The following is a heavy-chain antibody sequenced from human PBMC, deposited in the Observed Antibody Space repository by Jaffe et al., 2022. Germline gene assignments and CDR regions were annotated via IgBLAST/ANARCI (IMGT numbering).Heavy chain of an antibody. CDR3: TRDHGDYPDY. J-gene: IGHJ4*02. D-gene: IGHD4-17*01. Sequence: EVQLVESGGGLVQPGRSLRLSCTASGFTFGDYAMSWVRQAPGKGLEWVGFIRSKAYGGTTEYAASVKGRFTISRDDSKSIAYLQMNSLKTEDTAVYYCTRDHGDYPDYWGQGTLVTVSS. CDR1: GFTFGDYA. V-gene: IGHV3-49*04. CDR2: IRSKAYGGTT.